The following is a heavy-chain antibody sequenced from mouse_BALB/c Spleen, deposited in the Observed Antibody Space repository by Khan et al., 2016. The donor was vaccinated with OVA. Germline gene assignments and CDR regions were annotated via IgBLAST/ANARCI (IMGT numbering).Heavy chain of an antibody. V-gene: IGHV2-2*02. D-gene: IGHD2-4*01. Sequence: QVQLKESGPGLLQPSQSLSITCTVSGFSLNTYSVHWVRQSPGKGLEWLGVIWSAGSSDYNTALISRLSINKANSKSQVFSKMNSLQTNDTATYYCARRGYDYGRGAWFAYWGQGTLVTVSA. CDR1: GFSLNTYS. J-gene: IGHJ3*01. CDR3: ARRGYDYGRGAWFAY. CDR2: IWSAGSS.